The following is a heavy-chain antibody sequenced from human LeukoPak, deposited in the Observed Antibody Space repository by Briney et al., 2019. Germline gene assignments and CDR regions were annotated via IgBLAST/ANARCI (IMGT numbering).Heavy chain of an antibody. D-gene: IGHD1-1*01. CDR3: AKSPRYNWNDEGSDFDP. Sequence: GRSLRLSCAASGFTFDDYAMHWVRQTPGKGLEWVSGISWNSGSIGYADSVKGRFTISRDNAKNSLYLQMNSLRAGDTALYYCAKSPRYNWNDEGSDFDPWGQGTLVTVSS. CDR2: ISWNSGSI. J-gene: IGHJ5*02. V-gene: IGHV3-9*01. CDR1: GFTFDDYA.